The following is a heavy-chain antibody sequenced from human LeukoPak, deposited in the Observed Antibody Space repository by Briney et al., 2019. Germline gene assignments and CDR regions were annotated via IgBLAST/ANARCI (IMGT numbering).Heavy chain of an antibody. CDR3: AREYYDSTAYYYFDY. J-gene: IGHJ4*02. CDR2: INPNNGGT. Sequence: GASVKVSCKASGYSXTGYYMHWVRQAPGQGLEWMGWINPNNGGTDCAQKFQGRVTMTRDTSISTAYMELSRLTSDDTAVYYCAREYYDSTAYYYFDYWGQGTLVTVSA. V-gene: IGHV1-2*02. CDR1: GYSXTGYY. D-gene: IGHD3-22*01.